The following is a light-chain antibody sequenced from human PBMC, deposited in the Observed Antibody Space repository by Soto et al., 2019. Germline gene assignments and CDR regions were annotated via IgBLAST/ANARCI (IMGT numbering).Light chain of an antibody. J-gene: IGKJ4*01. Sequence: DMVMTQATDSLAVSLGERATINCKSSQSVLYSSNNKNYLAWYQQKPGQPPKLLIYWASTRESGVPDRFSGSGSGTDFTLTISSLQAEDVAVYYCQQYYSTPLTFGGGTKV. V-gene: IGKV4-1*01. CDR2: WAS. CDR1: QSVLYSSNNKNY. CDR3: QQYYSTPLT.